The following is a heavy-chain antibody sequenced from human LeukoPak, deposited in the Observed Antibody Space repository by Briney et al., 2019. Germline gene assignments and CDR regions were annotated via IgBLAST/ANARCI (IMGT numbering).Heavy chain of an antibody. Sequence: GGSLRLSCAASGFTFSSNAMHWVRQAPGKGLEWVAVISYDGSNKYYADSVKGRFTICRDNSKNTLYLQMNSLRAEDTAVYYCAKGQKDIVVVVAATRNNHYGMDVWGQGTTVTVSS. CDR3: AKGQKDIVVVVAATRNNHYGMDV. J-gene: IGHJ6*02. D-gene: IGHD2-15*01. V-gene: IGHV3-30*18. CDR2: ISYDGSNK. CDR1: GFTFSSNA.